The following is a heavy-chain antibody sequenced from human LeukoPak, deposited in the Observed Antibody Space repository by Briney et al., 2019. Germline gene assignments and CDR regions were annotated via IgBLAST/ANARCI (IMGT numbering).Heavy chain of an antibody. Sequence: PGGSLRLSCAASGFSFSSYAMGWVRQAPGKGLEWVSALSGSGTNTYYTDSVKGRFTISRDNSKNMLYVQMNSLRAEDTAVYYCAKCGHTAGSGTCLHYWGQGILVTVSS. CDR2: LSGSGTNT. CDR3: AKCGHTAGSGTCLHY. V-gene: IGHV3-23*01. CDR1: GFSFSSYA. J-gene: IGHJ4*02. D-gene: IGHD1-26*01.